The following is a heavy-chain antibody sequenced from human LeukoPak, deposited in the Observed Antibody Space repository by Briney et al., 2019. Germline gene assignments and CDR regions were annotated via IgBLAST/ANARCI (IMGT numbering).Heavy chain of an antibody. CDR1: GDSISGSSYY. CDR3: ARDKTAEIDY. J-gene: IGHJ4*02. D-gene: IGHD6-13*01. CDR2: IYYSGST. V-gene: IGHV4-39*07. Sequence: PSETLSLTCTVSGDSISGSSYYWGWIRQPPGKGLEWLGIIYYSGSTYYNPSLKSRVTISVDTSKNQFSLKLTSVTAADTAMYYCARDKTAEIDYWGQGTLVTVSS.